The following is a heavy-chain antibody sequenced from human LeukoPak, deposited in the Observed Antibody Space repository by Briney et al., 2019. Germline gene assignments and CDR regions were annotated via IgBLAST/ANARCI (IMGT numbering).Heavy chain of an antibody. D-gene: IGHD3-10*02. CDR3: AELGITMIGGV. V-gene: IGHV3-66*01. CDR2: ISNDGDT. CDR1: GFTVSSNY. J-gene: IGHJ6*04. Sequence: SGGSLRLSCAASGFTVSSNYMSWVRQGPGKGLECVSVISNDGDTYYADSVKGRFTISRDNAKNTLNLQMNSLRAEDTAVYYCAELGITMIGGVWGKGTTVTISS.